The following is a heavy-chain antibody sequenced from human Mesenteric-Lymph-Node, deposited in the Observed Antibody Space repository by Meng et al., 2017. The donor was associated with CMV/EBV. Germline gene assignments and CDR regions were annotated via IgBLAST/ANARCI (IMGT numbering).Heavy chain of an antibody. V-gene: IGHV1-46*01. CDR3: ARDHNRYSSSPDY. Sequence: ASVKVSCKASGYTFTSYYLHWVRQAPGQGLEWMGLVNPSGGDTNYAHKFQGRVTMTRDTSTSTVYMELRSLRSEDTAVYYCARDHNRYSSSPDYWGQGTLVTVSS. CDR1: GYTFTSYY. J-gene: IGHJ4*02. D-gene: IGHD6-6*01. CDR2: VNPSGGDT.